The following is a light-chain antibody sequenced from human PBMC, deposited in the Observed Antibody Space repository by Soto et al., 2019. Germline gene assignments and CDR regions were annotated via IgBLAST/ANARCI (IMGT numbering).Light chain of an antibody. V-gene: IGKV1-5*03. CDR1: QSISSW. Sequence: DIQMTQSPSTLSASVGDRVTITCRASQSISSWVAWYQQKPGKAPKLLIYKASSLEAGVPSRFSGSGSGTDFTLTISSRPPDDFATYYCQQYHSYSLTFGGGNKVDIK. CDR2: KAS. J-gene: IGKJ4*02. CDR3: QQYHSYSLT.